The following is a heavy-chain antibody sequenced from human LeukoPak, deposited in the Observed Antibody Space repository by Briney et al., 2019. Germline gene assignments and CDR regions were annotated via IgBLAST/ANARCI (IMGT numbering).Heavy chain of an antibody. D-gene: IGHD6-19*01. CDR2: INHSGST. CDR1: GGSFNGYS. J-gene: IGHJ4*02. CDR3: GREVVKEIGGWVDS. Sequence: KPSETLSLTCAVYGGSFNGYSWTWIRQSPGKGLEWIGEINHSGSTNYNPSLKSRVTISGDTSKNQLSLKLRSVTAADTAMYYCGREVVKEIGGWVDSWGQGTLVTVSS. V-gene: IGHV4-34*01.